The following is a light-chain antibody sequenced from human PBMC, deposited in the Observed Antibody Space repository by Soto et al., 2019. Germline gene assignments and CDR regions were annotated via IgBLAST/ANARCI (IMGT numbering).Light chain of an antibody. CDR2: EVS. CDR3: TSYTGDDFTFV. V-gene: IGLV2-8*01. J-gene: IGLJ1*01. CDR1: SSDIGTYDY. Sequence: QSVLTQPASASGSLGRSVTISCTGTSSDIGTYDYVSWYQQHPGRAPKLIIFEVSKRPSGVPDRFSGSKSGNTASLIVSGLQPDDEAEYHCTSYTGDDFTFVFGTGTKVTVL.